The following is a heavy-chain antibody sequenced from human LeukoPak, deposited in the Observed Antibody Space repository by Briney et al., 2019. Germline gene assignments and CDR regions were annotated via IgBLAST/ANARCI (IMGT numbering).Heavy chain of an antibody. D-gene: IGHD6-19*01. V-gene: IGHV3-64*01. CDR3: ARDLSGYSSGWYY. J-gene: IGHJ4*02. CDR1: GFTFSSYA. Sequence: GGSLRLSCAASGFTFSSYAMHWVRQAPGKGLEYVSAISSNGGSTYYANSVKGRFTISRDNSKNTLYLQVGSLRAEDMAVYYCARDLSGYSSGWYYWGQGTLVTVSS. CDR2: ISSNGGST.